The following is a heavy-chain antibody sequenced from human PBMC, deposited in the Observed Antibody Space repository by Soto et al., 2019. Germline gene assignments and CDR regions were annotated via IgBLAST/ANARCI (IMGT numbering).Heavy chain of an antibody. V-gene: IGHV3-23*01. CDR3: ARDSPLLRYFDWSPPDYYYYGMDV. CDR1: GFTFSSYS. Sequence: GGSLRLSCAASGFTFSSYSMNWVRQAPGKGLEWVSAISGSGGSTYYADSVKGRFTISRDNSKNTLYLQMNSLRAEDTAVYYCARDSPLLRYFDWSPPDYYYYGMDVWGQGTTVTVSS. D-gene: IGHD3-9*01. CDR2: ISGSGGST. J-gene: IGHJ6*02.